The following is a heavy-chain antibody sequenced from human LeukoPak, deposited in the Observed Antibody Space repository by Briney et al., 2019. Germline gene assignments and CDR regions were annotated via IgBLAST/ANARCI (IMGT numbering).Heavy chain of an antibody. CDR2: IYYNGST. Sequence: KPSETLSLTCTVSGGSISSYYWSWIRQPPGKGLEWLGYIYYNGSTNYNPSLKSRVTISVDTSKNQFSLKLSSVTAAYTAVYYWARVIVARGFDPWGQGTLVTVSS. V-gene: IGHV4-59*08. CDR1: GGSISSYY. D-gene: IGHD3-22*01. CDR3: ARVIVARGFDP. J-gene: IGHJ5*02.